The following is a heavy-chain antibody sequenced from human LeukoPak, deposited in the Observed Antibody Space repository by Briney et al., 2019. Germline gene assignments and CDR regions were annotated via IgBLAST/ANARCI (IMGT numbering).Heavy chain of an antibody. CDR1: GFTFSSYA. Sequence: PGGSLRLSCAASGFTFSSYAMSWVRQAPGKGLEWVSAISGRGGSTYYADSVKGRFTISRDNPKNTLYLQMNSLRAEDTAVYYCAKLHYYDSSGYPYDAFDIWGQGTMVTVSS. CDR3: AKLHYYDSSGYPYDAFDI. CDR2: ISGRGGST. V-gene: IGHV3-23*01. J-gene: IGHJ3*02. D-gene: IGHD3-22*01.